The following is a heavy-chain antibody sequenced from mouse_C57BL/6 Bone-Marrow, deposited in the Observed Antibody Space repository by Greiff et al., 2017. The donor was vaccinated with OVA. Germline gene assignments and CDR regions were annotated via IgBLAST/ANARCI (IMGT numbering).Heavy chain of an antibody. CDR1: GYTFTSYW. CDR2: IHPTSGST. CDR3: ARIYDGYYYDY. V-gene: IGHV1-64*01. Sequence: QVQLQQPGAELVKPGASVKLSCKASGYTFTSYWMHWVKQRPGQGLEWIGMIHPTSGSTNYNEKFKSKATLTVDKSSSTAYMQLSSLTSEDSAVYYCARIYDGYYYDYWGQGTTLTVSS. D-gene: IGHD2-3*01. J-gene: IGHJ2*01.